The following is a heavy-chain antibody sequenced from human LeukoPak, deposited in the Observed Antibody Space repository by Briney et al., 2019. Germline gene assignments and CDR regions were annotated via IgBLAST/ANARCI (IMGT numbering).Heavy chain of an antibody. Sequence: SETLSLTCTVSGGSISSSSYYWGWIRQPPGKGLEWIGSIYYSGSTYYNPSLKSRVTISVDTSKNQFSLKLSSVTAADTAVYYCARPGYSSSWYGLEFSDDYWGQGTLVTVPS. V-gene: IGHV4-39*01. CDR3: ARPGYSSSWYGLEFSDDY. CDR1: GGSISSSSYY. J-gene: IGHJ4*02. CDR2: IYYSGST. D-gene: IGHD6-13*01.